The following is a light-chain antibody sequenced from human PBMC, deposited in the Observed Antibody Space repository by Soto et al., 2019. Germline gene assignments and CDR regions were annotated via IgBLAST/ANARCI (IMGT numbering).Light chain of an antibody. Sequence: QSVLTQPHYPSRSPAQSVTISCTGTSSDVGGYNYVSWYQQHPGKAPKLMIYEVSKRPSGVPDRFSGSKSGNTASLTVSGLQAEDEADYYCSSYAGSNNSVFGTGT. V-gene: IGLV2-8*02. CDR1: SSDVGGYNY. CDR2: EVS. CDR3: SSYAGSNNSV. J-gene: IGLJ1*01.